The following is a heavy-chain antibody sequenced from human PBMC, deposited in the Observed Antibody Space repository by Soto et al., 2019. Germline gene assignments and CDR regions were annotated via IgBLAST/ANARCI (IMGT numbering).Heavy chain of an antibody. CDR2: ISWNGAAT. CDR3: ANLPLYGSGFDC. CDR1: GFTFDDYA. J-gene: IGHJ4*02. D-gene: IGHD3-10*01. Sequence: AQLVESGGGLVQPGRSLRLSCVASGFTFDDYAIHWVRQAPGKGLEWVSVISWNGAATGYADSVKGRFTISRDNAKNSLYLQMSSLRTEDTAIYYCANLPLYGSGFDCWGQGTLVTVSS. V-gene: IGHV3-9*01.